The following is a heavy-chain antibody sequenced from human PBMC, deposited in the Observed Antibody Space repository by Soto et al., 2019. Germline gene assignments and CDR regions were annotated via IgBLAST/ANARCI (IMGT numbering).Heavy chain of an antibody. CDR3: ARGIKNYYGSDV. Sequence: EVQLVESGGGLVQPGGSLRLSCAASGFTFSSYWMHWVRQAPGKGLVWVSRIKYDGSSTSYADSVKGRATISRDNAENTVNLQMNSLTAEDTAVYDCARGIKNYYGSDVWGQGTTVTVSS. V-gene: IGHV3-74*01. D-gene: IGHD2-15*01. CDR2: IKYDGSST. J-gene: IGHJ6*02. CDR1: GFTFSSYW.